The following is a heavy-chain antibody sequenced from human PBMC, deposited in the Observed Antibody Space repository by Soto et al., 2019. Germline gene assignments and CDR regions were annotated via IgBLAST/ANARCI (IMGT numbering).Heavy chain of an antibody. J-gene: IGHJ6*02. V-gene: IGHV4-34*01. CDR3: ARVTRGDYLLTFSLRGMDV. CDR1: DGSFSGYY. CDR2: INDSGIT. Sequence: SETLSLTSSVEDGSFSGYYWSWIRQPPGKGLEWIGEINDSGITNYNPSLKSRVTMSVDMSKNQLSLKLNSVTAADTAVYYCARVTRGDYLLTFSLRGMDVWGQGTTVTV. D-gene: IGHD4-17*01.